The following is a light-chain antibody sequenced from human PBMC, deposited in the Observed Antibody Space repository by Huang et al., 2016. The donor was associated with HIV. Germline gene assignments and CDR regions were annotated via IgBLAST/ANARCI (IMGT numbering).Light chain of an antibody. CDR1: QSLLISNGFKD. V-gene: IGKV2-28*01. Sequence: DIVMTQSPLSLPVTPGEPASISCRASQSLLISNGFKDLDWYVQKPGQSQQLLIYMGSYRASWLPDTFSRSGSGTDFTLKISRVETENVGIYYCMQGLQCPLTFGRGTKVEIK. CDR2: MGS. CDR3: MQGLQCPLT. J-gene: IGKJ4*01.